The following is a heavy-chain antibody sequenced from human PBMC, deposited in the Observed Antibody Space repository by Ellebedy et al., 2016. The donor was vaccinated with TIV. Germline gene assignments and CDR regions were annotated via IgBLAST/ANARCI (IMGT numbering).Heavy chain of an antibody. Sequence: GESLKISXAASGFTFSSYGMHWVRQAPGKGLEWVAVISYDGSNKYYADSVKGRFTISRDNSKNTLYLQMNSLRAEDTAVYYCAKVPERLLWFGEYGVYFDYWGQGTLVTVSS. CDR2: ISYDGSNK. CDR1: GFTFSSYG. CDR3: AKVPERLLWFGEYGVYFDY. V-gene: IGHV3-30*18. J-gene: IGHJ4*02. D-gene: IGHD3-10*01.